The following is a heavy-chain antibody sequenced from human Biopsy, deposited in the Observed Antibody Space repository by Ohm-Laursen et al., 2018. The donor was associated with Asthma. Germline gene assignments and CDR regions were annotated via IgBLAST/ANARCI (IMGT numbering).Heavy chain of an antibody. V-gene: IGHV4-61*08. CDR2: IYYTGST. J-gene: IGHJ4*02. CDR3: VRAVRNEQWLAPFDY. D-gene: IGHD6-19*01. Sequence: GTLSLTWPVSYGSITSGGYYWTWIRQHPGKGLEWIGFIYYTGSTNYNPSLKSRITMSVDTSKNRMFLELTSVTAADTAIYYCVRAVRNEQWLAPFDYWGQGKPVTVSS. CDR1: YGSITSGGYY.